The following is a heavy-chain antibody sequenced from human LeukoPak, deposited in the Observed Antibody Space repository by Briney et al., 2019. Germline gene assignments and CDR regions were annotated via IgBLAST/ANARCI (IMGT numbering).Heavy chain of an antibody. CDR3: ARPRISSGYYVY. J-gene: IGHJ4*02. V-gene: IGHV3-74*01. CDR1: GFSFSGHW. D-gene: IGHD3-22*01. Sequence: GGSLRLSCTASGFSFSGHWMHWVRQAPGKGLVWVSRINSDGSSTSYADSVKGRFTISRDNAKNTLYLQMNSLRAEDTAVYYCARPRISSGYYVYWGQGTLVTVSS. CDR2: INSDGSST.